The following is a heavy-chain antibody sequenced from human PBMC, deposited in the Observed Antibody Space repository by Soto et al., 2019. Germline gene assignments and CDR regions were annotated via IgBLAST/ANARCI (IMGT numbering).Heavy chain of an antibody. V-gene: IGHV6-1*01. Sequence: PSQTISRTCAISGDSVSSTSSAWSLIRQSPSRGLEWLGRTSYRSKWYSDYAVSVKSRITINPDTSKNQFSLQLNSVTPEDTAVYYCARGSYYRGWVWGQGPLVTVS. CDR1: GDSVSSTSSA. CDR2: TSYRSKWYS. D-gene: IGHD6-19*01. J-gene: IGHJ4*02. CDR3: ARGSYYRGWV.